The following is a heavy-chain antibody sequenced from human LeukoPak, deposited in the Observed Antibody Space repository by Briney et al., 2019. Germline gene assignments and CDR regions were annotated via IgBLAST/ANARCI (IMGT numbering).Heavy chain of an antibody. J-gene: IGHJ6*02. CDR3: GRGRRALIQAAGTGISYYYYGMDV. CDR1: GGSISSYY. D-gene: IGHD6-13*01. V-gene: IGHV4-59*01. Sequence: SETLSLTCTVSGGSISSYYWSWIRQPPGKGLEWIGYIYYSGSTNYNPSLKSRVTISVDTSKNQFSLKLSSVTAADTAVYYCGRGRRALIQAAGTGISYYYYGMDVWGQGTTVPVPS. CDR2: IYYSGST.